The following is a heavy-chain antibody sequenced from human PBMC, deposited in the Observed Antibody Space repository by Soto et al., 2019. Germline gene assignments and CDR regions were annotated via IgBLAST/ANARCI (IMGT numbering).Heavy chain of an antibody. V-gene: IGHV3-30-3*01. CDR1: GFTFSSYA. D-gene: IGHD3-3*01. J-gene: IGHJ6*02. CDR3: ARDSMLRFLEWGYGMDV. CDR2: ISYDGSNK. Sequence: GGSLRLSCAASGFTFSSYAMHWVRQAPGKGLEWVAVISYDGSNKYYADSVKGRFTISRDNSKNTLYLQMNSLRAEDAAVYYCARDSMLRFLEWGYGMDVWGQGTTVTVSS.